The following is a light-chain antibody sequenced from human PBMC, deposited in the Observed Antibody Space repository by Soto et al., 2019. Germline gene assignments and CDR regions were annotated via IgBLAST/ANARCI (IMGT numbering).Light chain of an antibody. CDR2: DAT. CDR1: QSVSNF. V-gene: IGKV3-11*01. CDR3: HQRSNWPPEA. Sequence: EIVLTQSPATLSLSPGERATLSCRASQSVSNFLAWYQQKPGQAPRLLIYDATTRATDIPARFSASGSGTDFTLTISSLEPEDFAVYYCHQRSNWPPEAFGPGTTVDIK. J-gene: IGKJ3*01.